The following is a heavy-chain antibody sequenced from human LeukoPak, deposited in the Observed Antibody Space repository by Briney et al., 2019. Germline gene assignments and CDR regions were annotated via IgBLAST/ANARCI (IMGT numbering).Heavy chain of an antibody. CDR1: GYSISSGYY. CDR2: IYHSGST. D-gene: IGHD6-13*01. CDR3: ARGYSSSWTSDYYYYMDV. V-gene: IGHV4-38-2*02. Sequence: SETLSLTCIVSGYSISSGYYWAWIRQPPGKGLEWIGEIYHSGSTNYNPSLKSRVTISVDKSKNQFSLKLSSVTAADTAVYYCARGYSSSWTSDYYYYMDVWGKGTTVTVSS. J-gene: IGHJ6*03.